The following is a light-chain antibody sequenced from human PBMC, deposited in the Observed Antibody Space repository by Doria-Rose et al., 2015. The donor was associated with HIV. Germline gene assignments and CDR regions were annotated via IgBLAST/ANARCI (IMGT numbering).Light chain of an antibody. J-gene: IGKJ1*01. CDR1: QSFSSTY. CDR2: DGS. V-gene: IGKV3-20*01. CDR3: HQYGTSWT. Sequence: TQSPGTLSLSPGEGATLSCRASQSFSSTYLAWYQQKPGQAPSLLIYDGSTRATGIPDRFSASGSGTDFTLTSNRLEPEDLALYYCHQYGTSWTFGQGTKVEI.